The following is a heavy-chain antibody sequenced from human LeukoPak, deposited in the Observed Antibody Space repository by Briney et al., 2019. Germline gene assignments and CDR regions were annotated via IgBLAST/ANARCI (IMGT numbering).Heavy chain of an antibody. V-gene: IGHV3-49*03. J-gene: IGHJ4*02. CDR2: ISGGTT. CDR3: SRGSGWLSVY. D-gene: IGHD6-19*01. CDR1: GFTFGDYL. Sequence: GGSLRLSCTASGFTFGDYLMSWFRQAPGKGLEWIGFISGGTTEYAASVKGRFTISRDDSTSIAYLQMNSLTTEDTAVYYCSRGSGWLSVYWGQGTLVTDSS.